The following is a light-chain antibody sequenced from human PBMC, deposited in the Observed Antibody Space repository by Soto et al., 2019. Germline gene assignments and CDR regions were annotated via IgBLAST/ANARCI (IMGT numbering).Light chain of an antibody. CDR2: EGS. CDR1: SSDVGSYNL. CDR3: CSYAGSSTFYV. J-gene: IGLJ1*01. V-gene: IGLV2-23*01. Sequence: QSALTQPASVSGSPGQSITISCTGTSSDVGSYNLVSWYQQHPGKAPKLMIYEGSKRPSGVSNRFSGSKSGNTASLKISGLQAAEEADYYCCSYAGSSTFYVFGTGTKVTVL.